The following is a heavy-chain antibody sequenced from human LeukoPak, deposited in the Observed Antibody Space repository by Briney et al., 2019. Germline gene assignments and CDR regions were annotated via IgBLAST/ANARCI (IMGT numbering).Heavy chain of an antibody. CDR3: TRYCSGGACYAYDAFDI. D-gene: IGHD2-15*01. CDR2: ISPYNGDS. V-gene: IGHV1-18*01. Sequence: GASMKVSCKPSGFTLNTYDFNWVRRAPGQGLEWVGWISPYNGDSKYAQRLQGRVTMTTDASTSTAYMELRSLRSDDTAVYYCTRYCSGGACYAYDAFDIWGQGTMVTVSS. CDR1: GFTLNTYD. J-gene: IGHJ3*02.